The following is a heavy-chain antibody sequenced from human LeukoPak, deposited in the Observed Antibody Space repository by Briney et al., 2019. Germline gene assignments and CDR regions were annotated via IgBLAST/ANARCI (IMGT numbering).Heavy chain of an antibody. D-gene: IGHD3-10*02. V-gene: IGHV3-21*01. CDR1: GFTFSDYT. J-gene: IGHJ4*02. CDR2: ISSDSSYI. CDR3: ARDPNVLGITPYYFDF. Sequence: GGSLRLSCAASGFTFSDYTMTWVRQAPGKGLEWVASISSDSSYIDYADSVKGRFTISRDNTKNSLFLKTDTLRGDDTGIYYCARDPNVLGITPYYFDFWGQGTLVTVSS.